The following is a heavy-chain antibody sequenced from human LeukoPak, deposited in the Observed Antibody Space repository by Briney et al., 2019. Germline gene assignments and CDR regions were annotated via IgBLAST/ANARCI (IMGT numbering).Heavy chain of an antibody. CDR3: ARDRWELLSNSYHYCGLDV. J-gene: IGHJ6*02. CDR1: GFTFSNYR. V-gene: IGHV3-7*01. D-gene: IGHD2-15*01. CDR2: IKQDGSEK. Sequence: GGSLRLSCAASGFTFSNYRMSWVRQAPGKGLEWVANIKQDGSEKCYVDSVKGRFTISRDNAKDSLYLQMNSLRAEGTAVYYCARDRWELLSNSYHYCGLDVWGQGTTVTVSS.